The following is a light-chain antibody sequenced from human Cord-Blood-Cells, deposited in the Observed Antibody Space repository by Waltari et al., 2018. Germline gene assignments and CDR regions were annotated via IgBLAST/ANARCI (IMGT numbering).Light chain of an antibody. CDR1: RPNIGSNY. CDR3: AAWDDSLSGHYV. Sequence: QSVLTQPPSASGTPGQRVTISCSGSRPNIGSNYVYWYQQSPGTAPKLLIYRNNQRPSGVPDRFSGSKSGTSASLAISGLRSEDEADYYCAAWDDSLSGHYVFGTGTKVTVL. V-gene: IGLV1-47*01. CDR2: RNN. J-gene: IGLJ1*01.